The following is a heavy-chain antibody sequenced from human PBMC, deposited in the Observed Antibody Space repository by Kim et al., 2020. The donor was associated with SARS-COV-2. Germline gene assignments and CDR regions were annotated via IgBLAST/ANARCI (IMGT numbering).Heavy chain of an antibody. CDR2: ISWNSGSI. D-gene: IGHD5-18*01. CDR3: AKSGGYSYGIYYYGMDV. Sequence: GGSLRLSCAASGFTFDDYAMHWVRQAPGKGLEWVSGISWNSGSIGYADSVKGRFTISRDNAKNSLYLQMNSLRAEDTALYYCAKSGGYSYGIYYYGMDVWGQGTTVTVSS. CDR1: GFTFDDYA. V-gene: IGHV3-9*01. J-gene: IGHJ6*02.